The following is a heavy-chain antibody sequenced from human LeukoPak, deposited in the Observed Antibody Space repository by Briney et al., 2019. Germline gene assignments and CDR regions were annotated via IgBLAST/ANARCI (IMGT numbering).Heavy chain of an antibody. Sequence: GGSLRLSCVASGFTFSSYAMSWVRQAPGKGLEWVSAISGSGGSTYYADSVKGRFTISRDNSKNTLYLQMNSLRAEDTAVYYCAKASSGWNEYYYYGMDVWGQGTTVTVSS. CDR1: GFTFSSYA. J-gene: IGHJ6*02. CDR3: AKASSGWNEYYYYGMDV. D-gene: IGHD6-19*01. CDR2: ISGSGGST. V-gene: IGHV3-23*01.